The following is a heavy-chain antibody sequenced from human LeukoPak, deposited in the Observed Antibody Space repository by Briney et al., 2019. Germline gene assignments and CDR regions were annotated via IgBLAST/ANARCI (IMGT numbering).Heavy chain of an antibody. CDR2: IYPGDADT. CDR1: GYSFTRHW. V-gene: IGHV5-51*01. J-gene: IGHJ1*01. CDR3: AYYDSSGYYYD. Sequence: GESLKISCKGSGYSFTRHWIGWGRQMPGKGVEGRGIIYPGDADTRYSPSFQGQVTISADKSISTAYRQWSSLRASDTAMYYCAYYDSSGYYYDWGQGTLVTVSS. D-gene: IGHD3-22*01.